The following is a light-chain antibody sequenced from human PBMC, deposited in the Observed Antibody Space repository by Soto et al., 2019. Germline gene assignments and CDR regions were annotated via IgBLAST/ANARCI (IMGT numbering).Light chain of an antibody. Sequence: EIVLKQSPATLSLSPGERATLSCRASQSVSSYLAWYQQKPGQAPRLLIYDASNRATGIPARFSGSGSGTDFTLTIRRLEPEDFAVYYCQQYGSSPYTFGQGTKVDIK. J-gene: IGKJ2*01. CDR1: QSVSSY. CDR3: QQYGSSPYT. CDR2: DAS. V-gene: IGKV3-20*01.